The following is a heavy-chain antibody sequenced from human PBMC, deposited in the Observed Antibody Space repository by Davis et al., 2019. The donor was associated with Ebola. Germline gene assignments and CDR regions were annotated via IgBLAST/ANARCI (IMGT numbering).Heavy chain of an antibody. Sequence: PGGSLRLSCTVSGGSISSYYWSWIRQPPGKGLEWIGYIYYSGSTNYNPSLKSRVTISVDTSKNQFSPKLSSVTAADTAVYYCAREVRSSWYTEFDYWGQGTLVTVSS. CDR2: IYYSGST. CDR1: GGSISSYY. J-gene: IGHJ4*02. V-gene: IGHV4-59*08. D-gene: IGHD6-13*01. CDR3: AREVRSSWYTEFDY.